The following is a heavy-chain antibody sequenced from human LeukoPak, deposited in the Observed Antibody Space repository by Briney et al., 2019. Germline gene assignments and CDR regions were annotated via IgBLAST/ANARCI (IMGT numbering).Heavy chain of an antibody. CDR1: GFTFSSYA. CDR2: ISGSGGST. D-gene: IGHD3-3*01. V-gene: IGHV3-23*01. J-gene: IGHJ4*02. Sequence: GGSLRLSCAASGFTFSSYAMSWVRQAPGKGLEWVSAISGSGGSTYYADSVKGRFTISRDNSKNTLYLQMDSLKTEDTAVYYCTTAPFGVVIRIDYWGQGTLVTVSS. CDR3: TTAPFGVVIRIDY.